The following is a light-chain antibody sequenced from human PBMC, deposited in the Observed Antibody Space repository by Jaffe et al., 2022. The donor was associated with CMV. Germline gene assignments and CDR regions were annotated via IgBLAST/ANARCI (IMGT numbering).Light chain of an antibody. J-gene: IGLJ2*01. Sequence: SYDLTQPPSVSVSPGQTARIICSGEKLGDKFVSWYEQKAGQAPLLIMYHDSQRPSGIPERLSGSNSGNTATLTISGTQATDDGDYYCQVWDDGSAFFGGGTTLTVL. CDR2: HDS. V-gene: IGLV3-1*01. CDR1: KLGDKF. CDR3: QVWDDGSAF.